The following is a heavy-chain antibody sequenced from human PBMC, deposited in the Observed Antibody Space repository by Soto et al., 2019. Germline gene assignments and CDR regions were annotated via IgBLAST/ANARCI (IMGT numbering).Heavy chain of an antibody. D-gene: IGHD3-3*01. CDR3: ARGPRHTICGDYYYMDV. CDR1: GGSFGSYC. J-gene: IGHJ6*03. V-gene: IGHV4-34*01. CDR2: VNHSGTG. Sequence: ALETLSLSCGVYGGSFGSYCLCWIRQPPQKGMEWIGEVNHSGTGNYYPALKIRVTISVDTYKNQFSLKLSSVTVAATAVYFCARGPRHTICGDYYYMDVWGKGTTVTVSS.